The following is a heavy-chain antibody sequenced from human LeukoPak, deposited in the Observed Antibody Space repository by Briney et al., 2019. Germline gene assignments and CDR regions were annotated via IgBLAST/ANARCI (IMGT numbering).Heavy chain of an antibody. Sequence: SGGSLRLSCEASEFTFSNYWMNWVRQAPGKGLEWVASIKPDGSEKYYVDSVRGRFTISRDNAKNSLYLQMSSLRAEDTAVYYCLAGGGYWGQGTLVTVSS. V-gene: IGHV3-7*01. J-gene: IGHJ4*02. D-gene: IGHD3-10*01. CDR3: LAGGGY. CDR1: EFTFSNYW. CDR2: IKPDGSEK.